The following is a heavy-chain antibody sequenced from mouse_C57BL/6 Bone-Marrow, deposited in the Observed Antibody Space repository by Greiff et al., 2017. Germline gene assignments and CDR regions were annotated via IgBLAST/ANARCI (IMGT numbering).Heavy chain of an antibody. V-gene: IGHV1-69*01. CDR1: GYTFTSYW. J-gene: IGHJ1*03. Sequence: QVQLQQPGAELVMPGASVKLSCKASGYTFTSYWMHWVKQRPGQGLEWIGEIDPSDSYTNYNQKFKGKSTLTVDKSSSTAYMQLSSLTSEDSAVYYCARGLLRRGVWGTGTTVTVSS. D-gene: IGHD1-1*01. CDR2: IDPSDSYT. CDR3: ARGLLRRGV.